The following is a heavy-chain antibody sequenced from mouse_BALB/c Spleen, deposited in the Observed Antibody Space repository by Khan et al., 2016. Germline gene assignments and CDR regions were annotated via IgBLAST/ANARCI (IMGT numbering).Heavy chain of an antibody. V-gene: IGHV1-54*01. J-gene: IGHJ3*01. CDR2: INPGSGST. CDR1: GYAFTNDL. CDR3: ASQCGSRYVGLAY. Sequence: VQLQESGADLVRPGTSVKVSCKASGYAFTNDLIDWIKQRPGQGLDWIGVINPGSGSTNYNEKFKGKATLTADKSSSTAYMQLSSLTSDDSAVYFCASQCGSRYVGLAYWGQGTLVTVSA. D-gene: IGHD1-1*01.